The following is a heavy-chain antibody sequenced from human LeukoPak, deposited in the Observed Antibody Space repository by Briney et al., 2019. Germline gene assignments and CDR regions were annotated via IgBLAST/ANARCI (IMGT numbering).Heavy chain of an antibody. D-gene: IGHD5-12*01. CDR2: ISGSGGST. Sequence: PGGSLRLSCAASGLTFSSYAMSWVRQAPGKGLEWVSAISGSGGSTYYADSLKGRFTISRDNSKSTLYLQMNSLRPEDTAVYYCAKATGSGYDLGIYYFDYWGLGTLVTVSS. CDR3: AKATGSGYDLGIYYFDY. CDR1: GLTFSSYA. J-gene: IGHJ4*02. V-gene: IGHV3-23*01.